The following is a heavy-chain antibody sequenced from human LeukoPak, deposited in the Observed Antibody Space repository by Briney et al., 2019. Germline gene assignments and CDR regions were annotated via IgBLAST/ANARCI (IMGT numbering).Heavy chain of an antibody. CDR2: IYTSGRT. CDR1: GGSISSGGYY. J-gene: IGHJ4*02. V-gene: IGHV4-61*02. CDR3: ARDRSGSASYYSDY. D-gene: IGHD3-3*01. Sequence: SETLSLTCTVSGGSISSGGYYWSWIRQPPGKGLEWIGRIYTSGRTNYNPSLKSRVTMSIDTSKNQFSLNLTSVTAADTAVYYCARDRSGSASYYSDYWGQGTLVTVSS.